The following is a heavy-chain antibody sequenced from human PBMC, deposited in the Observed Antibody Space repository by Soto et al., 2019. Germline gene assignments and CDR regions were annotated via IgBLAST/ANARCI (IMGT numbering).Heavy chain of an antibody. CDR1: GFTFSSYS. J-gene: IGHJ6*02. D-gene: IGHD3-3*01. CDR3: ARSVRFLEWLLLAYGMDV. Sequence: EVQLVESGGGLVQPGGSLRLSCAASGFTFSSYSMNWVRQAPGKGLEWVSYISSSSSTIYYADSVKGRFTISRDNAKNSLYLQMNSLRDEATAVYYCARSVRFLEWLLLAYGMDVWGQGTTVTVSS. V-gene: IGHV3-48*02. CDR2: ISSSSSTI.